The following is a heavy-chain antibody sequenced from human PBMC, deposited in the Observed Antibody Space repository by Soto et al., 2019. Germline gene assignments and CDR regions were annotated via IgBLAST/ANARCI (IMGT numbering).Heavy chain of an antibody. D-gene: IGHD3-10*01. CDR3: ARRPVTMVRGVMNNWFDP. CDR1: GGSFSGYY. V-gene: IGHV4-34*01. Sequence: TSETLSLTCAVYGGSFSGYYWSWIRQPPGKGLEWIGEINHSGSTNYNPSLKSRVTISVDTSKNQFSLKLSSVTAADTAVYYCARRPVTMVRGVMNNWFDPWGQGTLVTVSS. CDR2: INHSGST. J-gene: IGHJ5*02.